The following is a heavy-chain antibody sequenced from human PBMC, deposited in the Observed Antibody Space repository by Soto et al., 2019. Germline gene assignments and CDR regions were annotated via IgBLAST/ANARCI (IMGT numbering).Heavy chain of an antibody. V-gene: IGHV3-33*01. CDR1: GFTFSSYG. CDR3: ARDCSGGSCYRYYYYGMDV. D-gene: IGHD2-15*01. Sequence: PGGSLRISCAASGFTFSSYGMHWVRQAPGKGLEWVAVIWYDGSNKYYADSVKGRFTISRDNSKNTLYLQMNSLRAEDTAVYYCARDCSGGSCYRYYYYGMDVWGQGTTVTVSS. J-gene: IGHJ6*02. CDR2: IWYDGSNK.